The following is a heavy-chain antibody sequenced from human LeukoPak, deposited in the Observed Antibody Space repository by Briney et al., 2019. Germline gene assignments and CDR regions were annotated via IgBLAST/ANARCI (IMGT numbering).Heavy chain of an antibody. J-gene: IGHJ5*02. Sequence: GGSLRLSCAACGFTFSSYGMHWVRQAPGKGLEWVAFIRYDGSNKYYADSVKGRFTISRDNSMNTLYLQMNSLRAEDTAVYYCVKDHVAVAGTSYFNWFDPWGQGTMVTVSS. V-gene: IGHV3-30*02. D-gene: IGHD6-19*01. CDR2: IRYDGSNK. CDR3: VKDHVAVAGTSYFNWFDP. CDR1: GFTFSSYG.